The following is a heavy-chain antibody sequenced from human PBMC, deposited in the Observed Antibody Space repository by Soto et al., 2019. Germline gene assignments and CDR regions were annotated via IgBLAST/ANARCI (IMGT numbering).Heavy chain of an antibody. V-gene: IGHV1-18*01. D-gene: IGHD1-1*01. J-gene: IGHJ4*02. CDR2: ISAYNGNT. Sequence: ASVKVSCKASGYTFTSYGISWVRQAPGQGLEWMGWISAYNGNTNYAQKLQGRVTMTTDTSTSTAYMELRSLRSDDTAVYYCARDRANWNDPAGFDYWGQGTLVTVSS. CDR3: ARDRANWNDPAGFDY. CDR1: GYTFTSYG.